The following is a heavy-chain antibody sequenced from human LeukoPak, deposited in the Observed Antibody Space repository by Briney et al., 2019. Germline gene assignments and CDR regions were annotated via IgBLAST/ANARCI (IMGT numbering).Heavy chain of an antibody. CDR3: AKDIAVGSSGYFDY. CDR1: GFTFSSYG. D-gene: IGHD6-19*01. V-gene: IGHV3-30*02. Sequence: GGSLRLSCAASGFTFSSYGMHWVRQAPGKGLEWVAFIRYDGSNKYYADSVKGRFTISRDNSKNTLYLQMNSLRAEDTAVYYCAKDIAVGSSGYFDYWGQGTLVTVSS. CDR2: IRYDGSNK. J-gene: IGHJ4*02.